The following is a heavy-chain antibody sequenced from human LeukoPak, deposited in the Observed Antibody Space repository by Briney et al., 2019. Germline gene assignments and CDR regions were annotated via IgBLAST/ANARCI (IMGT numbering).Heavy chain of an antibody. J-gene: IGHJ6*04. CDR1: GGTFSSYA. D-gene: IGHD3-9*01. V-gene: IGHV1-69*13. CDR2: IIPIFGTA. Sequence: SVKVSCKASGGTFSSYATSWVRQAPGQGLEWMGGIIPIFGTANYAQKFQGRVTITADESTSTAYMELSSLRSEDTAVYYCARGVDDILTGYYGGGMDVWGKGTTVTVSS. CDR3: ARGVDDILTGYYGGGMDV.